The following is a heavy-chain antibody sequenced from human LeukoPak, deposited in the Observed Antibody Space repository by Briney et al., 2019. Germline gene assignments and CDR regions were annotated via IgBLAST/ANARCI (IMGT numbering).Heavy chain of an antibody. V-gene: IGHV3-30*02. CDR2: IQYDGSNK. CDR3: AKAITAGGVSGSDAFAI. J-gene: IGHJ3*02. CDR1: GFTLSNYG. D-gene: IGHD6-13*01. Sequence: GGSLRLSCAASGFTLSNYGMHWVRQAPGKGLEWVTFIQYDGSNKYYADSVKGRFTISRDNSKNTLYLQMNSLRAEDTAVYYCAKAITAGGVSGSDAFAIWGQGTMVTVSS.